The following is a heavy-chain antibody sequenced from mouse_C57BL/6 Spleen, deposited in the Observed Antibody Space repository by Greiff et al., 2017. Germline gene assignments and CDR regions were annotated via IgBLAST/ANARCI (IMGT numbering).Heavy chain of an antibody. Sequence: VQLQESGAELMKPGASVKLSCKATGYTFTGYWIEWVKQRPGHGLEWIGEILPGSGSTNYNEKFKGKATFTADTSSNTAYMQLSSLTTEDSAIYYCAAQIYYDYGGAYWGQGTLVTVSA. CDR2: ILPGSGST. CDR3: AAQIYYDYGGAY. J-gene: IGHJ3*01. CDR1: GYTFTGYW. V-gene: IGHV1-9*01. D-gene: IGHD2-4*01.